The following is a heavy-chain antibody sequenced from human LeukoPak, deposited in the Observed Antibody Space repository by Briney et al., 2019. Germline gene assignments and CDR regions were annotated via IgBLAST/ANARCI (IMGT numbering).Heavy chain of an antibody. V-gene: IGHV1-18*01. J-gene: IGHJ5*02. CDR2: ISVYNGDT. D-gene: IGHD1-26*01. CDR1: GYTFKNHG. Sequence: ASVKVSCKASGYTFKNHGISWVRQAPGQGLEWMGWISVYNGDTRYPQKFQGRVTMTTDTPTSTAYMELRSLRSEDTAVYYCARGQGAVGAIFSWGQGTLVTVSS. CDR3: ARGQGAVGAIFS.